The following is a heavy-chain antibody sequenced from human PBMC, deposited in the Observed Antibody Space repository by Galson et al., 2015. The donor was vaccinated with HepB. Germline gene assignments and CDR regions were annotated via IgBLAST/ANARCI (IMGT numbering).Heavy chain of an antibody. V-gene: IGHV3-73*01. J-gene: IGHJ5*02. CDR3: TRPAAVAGLDP. D-gene: IGHD6-19*01. CDR2: IRSKANSYAT. CDR1: GFTFSGSA. Sequence: SLRLSCAASGFTFSGSAMHWVRQASGKGLEWVGRIRSKANSYATAYAASVKGRFTISRDDSKNTAYLQMNSLKTEDTAVYYCTRPAAVAGLDPWGQGTLVTVSS.